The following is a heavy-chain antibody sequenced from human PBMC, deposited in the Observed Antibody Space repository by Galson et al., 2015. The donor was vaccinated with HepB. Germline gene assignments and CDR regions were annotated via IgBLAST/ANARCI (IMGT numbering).Heavy chain of an antibody. J-gene: IGHJ2*01. V-gene: IGHV3-73*01. CDR2: IRSKANSYAT. Sequence: SLRLSCAASGFTFGGSAMHWVRQASGKGLEWVGRIRSKANSYATAYAASVKGRFTISRDDSKNTAYLQMNSLKTEDTAVYYCTRVAVTTGNLRYWYFDLWGRGTLVTVSS. CDR1: GFTFGGSA. CDR3: TRVAVTTGNLRYWYFDL. D-gene: IGHD4-17*01.